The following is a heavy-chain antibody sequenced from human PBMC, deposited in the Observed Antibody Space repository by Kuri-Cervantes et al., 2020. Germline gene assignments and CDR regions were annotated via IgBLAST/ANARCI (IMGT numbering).Heavy chain of an antibody. J-gene: IGHJ4*02. Sequence: SETLSLTCAVYGGSFSGYYWSWIRQPPGKGLEWIGEINHSGSTNYNPSLKSRVTISVDTSKNQFSLKLSSVTAADTAVYYCARLYSSGWYKGYFDYWGQGTLVTVSS. CDR3: ARLYSSGWYKGYFDY. CDR1: GGSFSGYY. D-gene: IGHD6-19*01. V-gene: IGHV4-34*01. CDR2: INHSGST.